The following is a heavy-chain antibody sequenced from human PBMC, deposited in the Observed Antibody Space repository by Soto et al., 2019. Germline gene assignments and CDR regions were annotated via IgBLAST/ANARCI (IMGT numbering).Heavy chain of an antibody. V-gene: IGHV4-59*08. Sequence: SETLSLTCTVSGAYISSYYCSWIPPPPRKGLEWIGYIYYSGSTNYNPSLKSRVTISVDTSKNQFSLKLSSVTAADTAVYYCARLILPGGDYYYGMDVWGQGTTVTVS. J-gene: IGHJ6*02. CDR3: ARLILPGGDYYYGMDV. D-gene: IGHD1-26*01. CDR1: GAYISSYY. CDR2: IYYSGST.